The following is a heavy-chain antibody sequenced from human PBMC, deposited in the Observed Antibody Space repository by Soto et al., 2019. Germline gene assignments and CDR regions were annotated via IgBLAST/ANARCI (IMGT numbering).Heavy chain of an antibody. J-gene: IGHJ4*02. CDR3: ARTWGSIDY. Sequence: QVQLVQSGAEVKKPGASVKVSCKTSGYPFTSYDINWVRQATGQGLEWMGWMNPNSGNTGSAQKCQGRGTMTRDTSRSTAYVELSSLSSEDPGVYYCARTWGSIDYWGRGTLVTVSS. V-gene: IGHV1-8*01. D-gene: IGHD3-16*01. CDR1: GYPFTSYD. CDR2: MNPNSGNT.